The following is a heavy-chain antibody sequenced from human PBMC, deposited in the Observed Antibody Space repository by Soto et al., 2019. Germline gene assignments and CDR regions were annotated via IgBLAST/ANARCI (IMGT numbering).Heavy chain of an antibody. CDR1: GGSISSYY. V-gene: IGHV4-59*01. Sequence: QVQLQESGPGLVKPSETLSLTCTVSGGSISSYYWSWIRQPPGKGLEWLGYIYYSGSTNYNPSLKSRVTISVDTSKNQFSLKLSSVTAADTAVYYCARAALLWFGETPPPFAFDIWGQGTMVTVSS. J-gene: IGHJ3*02. CDR2: IYYSGST. CDR3: ARAALLWFGETPPPFAFDI. D-gene: IGHD3-10*01.